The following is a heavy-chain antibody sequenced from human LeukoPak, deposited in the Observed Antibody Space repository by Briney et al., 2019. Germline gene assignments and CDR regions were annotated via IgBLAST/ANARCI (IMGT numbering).Heavy chain of an antibody. CDR1: GFTFTRYA. J-gene: IGHJ4*02. D-gene: IGHD4-17*01. CDR2: ISDTGGFT. CDR3: ANAPTGTYRFDY. V-gene: IGHV3-23*01. Sequence: GGSLRLSCAASGFTFTRYAMTWVRQAPGKGLEWVSTISDTGGFTFYADSVKGRFTISRDNSTNTLYLQMNSLRADDTAVYYCANAPTGTYRFDYWGQGTLVTVSS.